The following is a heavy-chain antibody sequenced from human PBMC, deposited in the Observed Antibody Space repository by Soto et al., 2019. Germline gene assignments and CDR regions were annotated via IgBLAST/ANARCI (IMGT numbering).Heavy chain of an antibody. CDR2: MYHSGSA. CDR3: ATHPIVGSATSKIYYGMDV. CDR1: GDSISRYY. V-gene: IGHV4-59*08. D-gene: IGHD1-26*01. J-gene: IGHJ6*02. Sequence: QVQLQESGPGLVKPSETLSLTCTVSGDSISRYYWSWIRQPPRKELEWIGYMYHSGSANYNPSLNSRATIAVDTSKNQFSLNLNSATAPDPAVQYSATHPIVGSATSKIYYGMDVWGQGTTVTVSS.